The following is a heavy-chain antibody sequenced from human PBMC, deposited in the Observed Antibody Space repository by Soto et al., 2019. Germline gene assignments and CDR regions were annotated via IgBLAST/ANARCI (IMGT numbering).Heavy chain of an antibody. CDR2: MNPNSGNT. J-gene: IGHJ5*02. Sequence: GASVKVSCKASGYTFTSCDINWVRQATGQGLEWMGWMNPNSGNTGYAQKFQGRVTMTRNTSISTAYMELSSLRSEDTAVYYCARXQGYCSSTSCYMDWFDPWGQGTLVTVSS. CDR1: GYTFTSCD. D-gene: IGHD2-2*02. V-gene: IGHV1-8*01. CDR3: ARXQGYCSSTSCYMDWFDP.